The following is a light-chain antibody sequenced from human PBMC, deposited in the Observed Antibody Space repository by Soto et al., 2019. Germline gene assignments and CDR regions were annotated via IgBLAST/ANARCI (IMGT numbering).Light chain of an antibody. CDR1: CSNIGAGYG. J-gene: IGLJ1*01. CDR2: GSD. Sequence: QSVLTQPPSVPGAPGQTVTISFTGSCSNIGAGYGVQCYQQLPGTAPRLLIYGSDDRPSGVPDRFSASVSGNSASLAITGLQTEDEAVYYCQSYDSNLSEVFGPGTKVTVL. V-gene: IGLV1-40*01. CDR3: QSYDSNLSEV.